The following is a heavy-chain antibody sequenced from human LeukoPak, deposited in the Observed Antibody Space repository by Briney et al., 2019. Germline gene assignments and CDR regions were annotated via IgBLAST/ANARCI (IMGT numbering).Heavy chain of an antibody. CDR3: ARHGSGRSPWGY. J-gene: IGHJ4*02. Sequence: SETLSLTCTVSGGSISSYYWSWIRQPPGNGLEWIGYIFYSGTTNYNPSLKSRVTISVDTSKNQFSLNLSSVTAADMAVYYCARHGSGRSPWGYGGQGTLVTVSP. CDR1: GGSISSYY. D-gene: IGHD3-10*01. V-gene: IGHV4-59*08. CDR2: IFYSGTT.